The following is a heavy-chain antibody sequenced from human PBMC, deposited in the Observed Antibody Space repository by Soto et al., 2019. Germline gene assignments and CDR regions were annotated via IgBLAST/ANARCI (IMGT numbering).Heavy chain of an antibody. J-gene: IGHJ6*02. CDR3: ARTWPSLGDYYYYGMDV. Sequence: PSETLSLTCTVSGGSISSSSYYWGWIRQPPGKGLEWIGSIYYSGNTYYNPSLKSRVTISVDTSKNQFSLKLSSVTAADTAVYYCARTWPSLGDYYYYGMDVWGQGTTVTVSS. CDR1: GGSISSSSYY. D-gene: IGHD1-26*01. V-gene: IGHV4-39*01. CDR2: IYYSGNT.